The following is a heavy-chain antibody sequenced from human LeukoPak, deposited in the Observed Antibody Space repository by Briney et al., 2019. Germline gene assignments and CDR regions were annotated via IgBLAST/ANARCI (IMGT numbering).Heavy chain of an antibody. Sequence: PGGSLRLSCAASGFTFSSYGMHWVRQAPGKGLEWVAFIRNDESNKYYADSVKGRFTISRDNSKNTLYLQMNSLRAEDTAVYYCAKGGRSWGSDQYYFDYWGQGTLVTVSS. CDR3: AKGGRSWGSDQYYFDY. D-gene: IGHD7-27*01. J-gene: IGHJ4*02. CDR1: GFTFSSYG. CDR2: IRNDESNK. V-gene: IGHV3-30*02.